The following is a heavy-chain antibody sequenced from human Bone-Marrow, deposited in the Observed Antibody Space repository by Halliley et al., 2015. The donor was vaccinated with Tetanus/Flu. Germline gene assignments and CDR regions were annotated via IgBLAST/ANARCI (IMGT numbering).Heavy chain of an antibody. CDR2: IKQDGNEK. CDR1: GFPFSDFW. J-gene: IGHJ4*02. CDR3: TSGGIVHWSLDY. V-gene: IGHV3-7*03. D-gene: IGHD1-26*01. Sequence: SLRLSCAASGFPFSDFWMSWVRQAPGKGLEWVANIKQDGNEKYYVDSVKGRFTISRDNAKNSLYLQMNSLRAEDTAVYYCTSGGIVHWSLDYWGRGTLVTVSS.